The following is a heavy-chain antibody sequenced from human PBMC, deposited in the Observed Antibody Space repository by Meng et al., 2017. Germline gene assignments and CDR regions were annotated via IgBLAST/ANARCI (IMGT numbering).Heavy chain of an antibody. CDR2: VTHSGDII. CDR1: GFPFSISA. CDR3: ATDLITGTRYPTDY. D-gene: IGHD1-20*01. V-gene: IGHV3-23*01. Sequence: GGSLRLSCAVSGFPFSISAMTWIRQAPGKGLEWVSGVTHSGDIIYYAGSVKGRFTISRDNSKNTLYLQVSSLTAEDTAIYYCATDLITGTRYPTDYWGQGTLVTVSS. J-gene: IGHJ4*02.